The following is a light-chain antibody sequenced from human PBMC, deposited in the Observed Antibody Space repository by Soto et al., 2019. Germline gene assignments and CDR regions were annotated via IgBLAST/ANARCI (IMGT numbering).Light chain of an antibody. V-gene: IGLV2-11*01. Sequence: QSALTQPRSVSGSPGQSVTISCTGTSSDVGGYNYVSWYQQHPGKAPKLIIYDVSKRPSGVPDRFSGSKSGNTASLTISGLQAEDEADYYCCSYAGNYTWVFGGGTQLTVL. CDR3: CSYAGNYTWV. CDR2: DVS. CDR1: SSDVGGYNY. J-gene: IGLJ3*02.